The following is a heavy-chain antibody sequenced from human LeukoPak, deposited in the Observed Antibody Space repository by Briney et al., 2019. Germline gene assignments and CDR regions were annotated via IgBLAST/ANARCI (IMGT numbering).Heavy chain of an antibody. CDR3: ARGQDLTGGTPNWYFDL. CDR1: GFTVSSNY. J-gene: IGHJ2*01. V-gene: IGHV3-66*01. D-gene: IGHD1-14*01. Sequence: GGSLRLSCEASGFTVSSNYMSWVRQAPGKGLEWASVIYSGGATYYADSVKGRFTISRDNSKNTLNLQMNSLRAEDTAMYYCARGQDLTGGTPNWYFDLWGRGALVAVSS. CDR2: IYSGGAT.